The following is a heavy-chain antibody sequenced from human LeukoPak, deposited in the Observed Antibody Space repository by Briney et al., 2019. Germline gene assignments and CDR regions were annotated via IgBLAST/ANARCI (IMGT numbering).Heavy chain of an antibody. CDR2: IYHSGST. Sequence: KTSETLSLTCTVSGGSISSGGYYWSWIRQPPGKGLEWIGYIYHSGSTYYNPSLKSRVTISVDRSKNQFSLKLSSVTAADTAVYYCARSYGDYGSYAFDIWGQGTMVTVSS. J-gene: IGHJ3*02. CDR1: GGSISSGGYY. CDR3: ARSYGDYGSYAFDI. D-gene: IGHD4-17*01. V-gene: IGHV4-30-2*01.